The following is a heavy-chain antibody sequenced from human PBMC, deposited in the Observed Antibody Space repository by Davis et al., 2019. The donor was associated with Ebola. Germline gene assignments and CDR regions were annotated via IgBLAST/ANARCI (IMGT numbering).Heavy chain of an antibody. V-gene: IGHV3-53*01. Sequence: GESLKISCAASGFIVSDKYMSWVRQAPGQGLEWVPVIYRDERTYYADSVKGRFTVSRDNSENMLYLQMSTLRAEDTAVYYCVRELNYYDSSDEVGNWGQGTLVTVFS. CDR1: GFIVSDKY. J-gene: IGHJ4*02. D-gene: IGHD3-22*01. CDR3: VRELNYYDSSDEVGN. CDR2: IYRDERT.